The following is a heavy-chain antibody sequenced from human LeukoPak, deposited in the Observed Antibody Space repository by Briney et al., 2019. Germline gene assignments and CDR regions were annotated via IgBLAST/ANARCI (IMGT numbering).Heavy chain of an antibody. J-gene: IGHJ4*02. CDR1: GYTFTGYY. D-gene: IGHD3-10*01. Sequence: EASVKVSCKASGYTFTGYYMHWVRQAPGKGLEYVSAISSNADSTYYANSVKGRFTISRDNSKNTLYLQMGSLRAEDMAVYYCARSWFYYGSGFDYWGQGTLVTVSS. CDR3: ARSWFYYGSGFDY. CDR2: ISSNADST. V-gene: IGHV3-64*01.